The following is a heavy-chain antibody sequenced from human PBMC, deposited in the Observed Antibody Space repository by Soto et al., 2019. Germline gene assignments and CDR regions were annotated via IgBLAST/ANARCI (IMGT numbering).Heavy chain of an antibody. CDR1: GGTFSNYA. J-gene: IGHJ2*01. CDR2: ITPFFGTA. Sequence: QVQLVQSGAEVKKPGSSVKVSCKASGGTFSNYAISWVRQAPGQGLEWMGGITPFFGTANYAQKFQGRVTITADESMSIACMELSRLRSEDTAVYYCAQTLGLAVAGPGRFDLWGRGTLVTVSS. CDR3: AQTLGLAVAGPGRFDL. D-gene: IGHD6-19*01. V-gene: IGHV1-69*12.